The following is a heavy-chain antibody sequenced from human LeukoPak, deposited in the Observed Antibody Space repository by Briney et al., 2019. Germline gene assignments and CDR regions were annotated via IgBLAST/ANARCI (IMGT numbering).Heavy chain of an antibody. V-gene: IGHV4-34*01. CDR3: AGTKTTVKGIRTDY. CDR2: INHSGST. CDR1: GGSFSGYY. Sequence: SETLSLTCAVYGGSFSGYYWSWIRQPPGKGLEWIGEINHSGSTNYNPSLKSRVTISVDTSKNQFSLKLSSVTAADTAVYYCAGTKTTVKGIRTDYWGQGTPVTVSS. D-gene: IGHD4-11*01. J-gene: IGHJ4*02.